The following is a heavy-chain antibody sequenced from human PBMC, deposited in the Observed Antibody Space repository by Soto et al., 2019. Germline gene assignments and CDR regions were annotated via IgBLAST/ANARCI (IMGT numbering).Heavy chain of an antibody. CDR3: AKDIVPYCGGDCYRNSFDI. J-gene: IGHJ3*02. CDR2: ISWNSGSI. D-gene: IGHD2-21*01. CDR1: GFTFDDYA. V-gene: IGHV3-9*01. Sequence: GGSLRLSCAASGFTFDDYAMHWVRQAPGKGLEWVSGISWNSGSIGYADSVKGRFTTSRDNAKNSLYLQMNSLRAEDKALYYCAKDIVPYCGGDCYRNSFDIWGQGTMVTVSS.